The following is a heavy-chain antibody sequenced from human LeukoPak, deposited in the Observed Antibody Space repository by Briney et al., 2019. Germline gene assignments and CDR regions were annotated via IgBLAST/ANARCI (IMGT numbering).Heavy chain of an antibody. CDR3: ARDNSALVVVPAGLFDY. J-gene: IGHJ4*02. CDR2: IEGDGSRS. D-gene: IGHD2-2*01. V-gene: IGHV3-74*01. CDR1: GFTFSSFW. Sequence: PGGSLRLSCAASGFTFSSFWMHWVRQAPGMGLVWVSRIEGDGSRSTYADSVKGRFTISRDNAKNTLYLQMNSLRAEDTAVYYCARDNSALVVVPAGLFDYWGQGTLVTVSS.